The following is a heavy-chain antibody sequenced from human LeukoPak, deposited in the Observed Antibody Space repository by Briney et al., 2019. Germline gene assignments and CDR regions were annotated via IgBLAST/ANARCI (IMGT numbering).Heavy chain of an antibody. V-gene: IGHV3-48*02. CDR3: ARRAGAYSHPYDY. J-gene: IGHJ4*02. Sequence: GGSLRLSCAASGFTFSSYEMNWVRQAPGKGLEWVSYISSSSSTIYYADSVKGRFTISIDNSKNTLYLQMNSLRDEDTAVYYCARRAGAYSHPYDYWGQGTLVTVSS. CDR1: GFTFSSYE. D-gene: IGHD4/OR15-4a*01. CDR2: ISSSSSTI.